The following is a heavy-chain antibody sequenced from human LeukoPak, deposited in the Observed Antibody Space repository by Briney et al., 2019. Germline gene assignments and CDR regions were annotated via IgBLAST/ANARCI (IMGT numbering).Heavy chain of an antibody. D-gene: IGHD3-22*01. CDR3: AASSGYYHWFDP. V-gene: IGHV1-69*13. CDR2: IIPIFGTA. J-gene: IGHJ5*02. CDR1: GYIFTSYF. Sequence: SVKVSCKASGYIFTSYFMHWVRQAPGQGLEWMGGIIPIFGTANYAQKFQGRVTITADESTSTAYMELSSLRSEDTAVYYCAASSGYYHWFDPWGQGTLVTVSS.